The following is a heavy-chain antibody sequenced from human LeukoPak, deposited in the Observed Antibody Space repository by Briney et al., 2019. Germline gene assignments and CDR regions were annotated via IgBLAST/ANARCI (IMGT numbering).Heavy chain of an antibody. D-gene: IGHD3-22*01. Sequence: SETLSLTCTVSGYSISSGYYWGWIRQPPGKGLEWIGNIYHSGSTYNHPSLKSRVTISVDTSKNRFSLKLSSVTAADTAVYYCARFSNYDSSGYYFDYWGQGTLVTVSS. CDR3: ARFSNYDSSGYYFDY. V-gene: IGHV4-38-2*02. CDR2: IYHSGST. J-gene: IGHJ4*02. CDR1: GYSISSGYY.